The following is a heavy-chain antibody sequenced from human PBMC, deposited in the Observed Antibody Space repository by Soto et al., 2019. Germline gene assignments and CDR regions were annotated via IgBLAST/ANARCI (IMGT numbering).Heavy chain of an antibody. CDR1: GGSISSYY. Sequence: LSLTCTVSGGSISSYYWSWIRQPPGKGLEWIGYIYYSGSTNYNPSLKSRVTISVDTSKNQFSLKLSSVTAADTAVYYCARDTRDGYYFEYWGQGILVTVSS. CDR3: ARDTRDGYYFEY. D-gene: IGHD1-26*01. J-gene: IGHJ4*02. CDR2: IYYSGST. V-gene: IGHV4-59*12.